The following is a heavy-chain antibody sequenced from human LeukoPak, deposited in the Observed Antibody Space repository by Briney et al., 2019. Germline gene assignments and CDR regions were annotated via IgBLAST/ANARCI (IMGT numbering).Heavy chain of an antibody. CDR2: IYYSGST. D-gene: IGHD3-16*02. Sequence: SETLSLTCTASGGSISSYYWSWIRQPPGKGLEWIGYIYYSGSTNYNPSLKSRVTISVDTSKNQFSLKLSSVTAADTAVYYCATVRKSYDAFDIWGQGTMVTVSS. V-gene: IGHV4-59*01. J-gene: IGHJ3*02. CDR3: ATVRKSYDAFDI. CDR1: GGSISSYY.